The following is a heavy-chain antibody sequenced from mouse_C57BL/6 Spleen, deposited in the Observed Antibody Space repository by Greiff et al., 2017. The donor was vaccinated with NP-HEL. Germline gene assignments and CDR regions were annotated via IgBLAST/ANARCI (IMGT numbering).Heavy chain of an antibody. CDR1: GYTFTSYW. V-gene: IGHV1-64*01. D-gene: IGHD2-4*01. CDR2: IHPNSGST. CDR3: ARLGDYGFAY. Sequence: QVHVKQPGAELVKPGASVKLSCKASGYTFTSYWMHWVKQRPGQGLEWIGMIHPNSGSTNYNEKFKSKATLTVDKSSSTAYMQLSSLTSEDSAVYYCARLGDYGFAYWGQGTLVTVSA. J-gene: IGHJ3*01.